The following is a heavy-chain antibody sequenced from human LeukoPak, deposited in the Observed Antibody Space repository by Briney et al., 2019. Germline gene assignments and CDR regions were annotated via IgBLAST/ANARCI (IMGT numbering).Heavy chain of an antibody. Sequence: GGSLRLSCAASGFTDSSNYMSDLRQPRGKGLAWVSVLYSGGNTYYADSVKGRFTISRNNSKNLLFLQMNSLRAEDTAVYYCARVGRGDTYGYVDYWGQGTLVTVSS. J-gene: IGHJ4*02. D-gene: IGHD5-18*01. V-gene: IGHV3-66*01. CDR3: ARVGRGDTYGYVDY. CDR1: GFTDSSNY. CDR2: LYSGGNT.